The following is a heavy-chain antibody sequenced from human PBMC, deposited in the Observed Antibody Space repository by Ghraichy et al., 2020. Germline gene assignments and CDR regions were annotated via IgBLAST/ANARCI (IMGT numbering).Heavy chain of an antibody. CDR3: ARGERGLSVPNDSYYMDV. D-gene: IGHD2-8*01. V-gene: IGHV4-59*01. J-gene: IGHJ6*03. CDR1: GGSISTFY. Sequence: SGTLSLTCTVSGGSISTFYWSWIRQPPGKGLEWIGYVYHSGSTSSNPSLKSRLTISVDTSKNQFSLMLKSVTAADTAVYFCARGERGLSVPNDSYYMDVWGKGTTVTVAS. CDR2: VYHSGST.